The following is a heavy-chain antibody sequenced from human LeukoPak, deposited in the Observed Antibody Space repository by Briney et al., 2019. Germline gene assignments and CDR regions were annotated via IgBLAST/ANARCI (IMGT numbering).Heavy chain of an antibody. CDR3: ATYSSSWSYFDY. D-gene: IGHD6-13*01. CDR1: GGSISSGGYS. Sequence: PSETLSLTCAVSGGSISSGGYSWSWIRQPPGKGLEWIGYIYHSGGTYYNPSLKSRVTISVDRSKNQFSLKLSSVTAADTAVYYCATYSSSWSYFDYWGQGTLVTVSS. J-gene: IGHJ4*02. V-gene: IGHV4-30-2*01. CDR2: IYHSGGT.